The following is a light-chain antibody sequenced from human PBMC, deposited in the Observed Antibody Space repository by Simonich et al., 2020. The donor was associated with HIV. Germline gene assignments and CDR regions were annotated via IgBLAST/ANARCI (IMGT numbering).Light chain of an antibody. CDR1: QSLLHSNGYNY. Sequence: DIVMTQSPLSLPVTPGEPASISCRSGQSLLHSNGYNYLDWYLQKPGQSPQLLIYLGSNRASGVPDRFSGSGSGTEFTLTISSLQPDDFATYYCQQYNSYPYTFGQGTKLEIK. J-gene: IGKJ2*01. V-gene: IGKV2-28*01. CDR3: QQYNSYPYT. CDR2: LGS.